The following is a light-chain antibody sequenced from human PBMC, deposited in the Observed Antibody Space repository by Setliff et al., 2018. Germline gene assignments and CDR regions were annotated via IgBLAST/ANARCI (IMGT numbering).Light chain of an antibody. CDR3: SSYTSSSTYV. CDR1: SSDVGGYNY. V-gene: IGLV2-14*01. J-gene: IGLJ1*01. CDR2: EVX. Sequence: QSALTQPASVSGSPGQSITISCTGTSSDVGGYNYVSWYQQHPGKAPKLMXYEVXXXXXXXXXXXXXXKSGNTASLTISGLQAEDEADYYCSSYTSSSTYVFGTGTKVT.